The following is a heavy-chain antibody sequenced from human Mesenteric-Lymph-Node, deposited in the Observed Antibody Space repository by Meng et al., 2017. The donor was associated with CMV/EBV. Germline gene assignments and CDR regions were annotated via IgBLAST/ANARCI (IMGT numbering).Heavy chain of an antibody. J-gene: IGHJ4*02. CDR1: GFTITRYY. V-gene: IGHV1-46*01. Sequence: SCKASGFTITRYYMHWVRQTPGQGLEWMAIINPTGGTTTYAQRFQGRLTMTRDTSTSTVYMELSSLTSEDTAVYFCTRYGHRAVPFDYWGQGTLVTVSS. D-gene: IGHD4-17*01. CDR3: TRYGHRAVPFDY. CDR2: INPTGGTT.